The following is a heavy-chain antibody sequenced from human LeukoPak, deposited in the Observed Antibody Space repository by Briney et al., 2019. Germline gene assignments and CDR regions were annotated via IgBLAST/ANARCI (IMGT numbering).Heavy chain of an antibody. J-gene: IGHJ4*02. CDR3: AGAGLSETSVAY. V-gene: IGHV1-69*02. D-gene: IGHD3-16*02. CDR2: IIPILDIA. Sequence: GASVKVSCKASVGTFSSYTISWVRQAPGQGLEWMGRIIPILDIANYAQKFQGRVTITADKSTSTAYMELSSMRSEDTVMYYCAGAGLSETSVAYWGQGPLVTVSS. CDR1: VGTFSSYT.